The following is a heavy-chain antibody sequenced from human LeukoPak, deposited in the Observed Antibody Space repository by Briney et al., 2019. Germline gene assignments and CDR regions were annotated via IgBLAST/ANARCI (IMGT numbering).Heavy chain of an antibody. Sequence: SQTLSLTCAISGDSVSSNSAAWNWIRQSPSRGLEWLGRTYYRSKWYNDYAVSVKSRITINPDTSKNQFSLQLNSVTPEDTAVYYCARGLRHSSSWPRAPFDYWGQGTLVTVSS. CDR3: ARGLRHSSSWPRAPFDY. J-gene: IGHJ4*02. V-gene: IGHV6-1*01. CDR2: TYYRSKWYN. D-gene: IGHD6-13*01. CDR1: GDSVSSNSAA.